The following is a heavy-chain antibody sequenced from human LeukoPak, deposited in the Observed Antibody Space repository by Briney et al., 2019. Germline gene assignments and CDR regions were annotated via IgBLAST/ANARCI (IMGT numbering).Heavy chain of an antibody. Sequence: GGSLRLSCAASGFTFNSCAMSWVRLAPGKGLEWVSAISGSEDSTHYADSVKGRFTISRDNSKNTVFLQMNSLRAEDRAVYYCAKDSLRTVPKASFDSWGQGTLVTVSS. J-gene: IGHJ4*02. CDR3: AKDSLRTVPKASFDS. V-gene: IGHV3-23*01. CDR2: ISGSEDST. D-gene: IGHD2-2*01. CDR1: GFTFNSCA.